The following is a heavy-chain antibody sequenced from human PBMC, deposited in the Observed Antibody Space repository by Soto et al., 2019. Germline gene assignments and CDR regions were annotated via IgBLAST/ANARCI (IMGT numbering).Heavy chain of an antibody. Sequence: QVQLVQSGAEVEKPGSSVKVSCKTAGGTFNNYAISWVRQAPGQGLEWMGGIIPIFGTPNYAQKFQDRITITADTSTNTAYLTLSSLRADDTAVYYCARCLLVVPVAIRFLFKYCGERTLVSVSS. CDR3: ARCLLVVPVAIRFLFKY. CDR1: GGTFNNYA. D-gene: IGHD2-8*02. V-gene: IGHV1-69*06. CDR2: IIPIFGTP. J-gene: IGHJ4*02.